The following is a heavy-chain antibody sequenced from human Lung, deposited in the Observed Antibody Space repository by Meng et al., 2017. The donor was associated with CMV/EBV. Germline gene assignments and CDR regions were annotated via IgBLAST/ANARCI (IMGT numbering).Heavy chain of an antibody. D-gene: IGHD1-26*01. CDR1: GYTFTNYG. CDR3: ARVEVGITSGDY. J-gene: IGHJ4*02. CDR2: INAYNGDT. Sequence: QDQLLQSGGEVQKAGDSVKASCKASGYTFTNYGITWVRQAPGQGLEWMGWINAYNGDTNYAQTLKGRVTMTTDTSTSTAYMELRSLRSDDTAVYYCARVEVGITSGDYWGQGTLVTVSS. V-gene: IGHV1-18*01.